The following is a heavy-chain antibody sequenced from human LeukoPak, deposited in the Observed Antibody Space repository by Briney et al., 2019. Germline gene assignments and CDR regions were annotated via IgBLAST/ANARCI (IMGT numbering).Heavy chain of an antibody. J-gene: IGHJ4*02. D-gene: IGHD3-3*01. CDR1: GYTFTSYG. Sequence: ASVKVSCKAPGYTFTSYGISWVRQAPGQGLEWMGGIIPIFGTANYAQKFQGRVTITADKSASTAYMELSSLRSEDTAVYYCAAHYDFWSGYSSYYFDHWGQGTLVTVSS. CDR2: IIPIFGTA. V-gene: IGHV1-69*06. CDR3: AAHYDFWSGYSSYYFDH.